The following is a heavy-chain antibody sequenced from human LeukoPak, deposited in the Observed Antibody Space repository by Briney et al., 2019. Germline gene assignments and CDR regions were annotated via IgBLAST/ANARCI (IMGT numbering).Heavy chain of an antibody. CDR3: ASCNDSSGYFAY. CDR2: VNTNTGNP. D-gene: IGHD3-22*01. CDR1: GYTFTSYG. Sequence: ASVKVSCKASGYTFTSYGISWVRQAPGQGLEYMGWVNTNTGNPTYAQGSTGRFVFSSDSSVSTAYLQITSLKADDSAIYFCASCNDSSGYFAYWGQGTLVTVSS. J-gene: IGHJ4*02. V-gene: IGHV7-4-1*02.